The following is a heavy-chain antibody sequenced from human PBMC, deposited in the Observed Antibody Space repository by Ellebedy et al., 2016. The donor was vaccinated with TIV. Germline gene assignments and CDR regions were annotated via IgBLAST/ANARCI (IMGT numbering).Heavy chain of an antibody. CDR1: GDSISGHY. Sequence: MPSETLSLTCTVSGDSISGHYWSWIRQSPGKGLEWIGYIYYNGDTTYVPSLKSRVTMSVDTSKNQFSLKLSSVTAADTAVYYCARGGASSKYFDFWGQGTLVTVSS. CDR2: IYYNGDT. CDR3: ARGGASSKYFDF. V-gene: IGHV4-59*11. J-gene: IGHJ4*02.